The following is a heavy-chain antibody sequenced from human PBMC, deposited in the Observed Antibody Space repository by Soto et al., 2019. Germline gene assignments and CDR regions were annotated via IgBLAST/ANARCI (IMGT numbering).Heavy chain of an antibody. CDR1: GGTFSSYA. D-gene: IGHD6-13*01. J-gene: IGHJ4*02. Sequence: SVKVSCKASGGTFSSYAISWVRQAPGQGLEWMGGIIPIFGTANYAQKFQGRVTITADESTSTAYMGLSSLRSEDTAVYYCARGHGSWTGYYFDYWSQGTLVTVSS. CDR2: IIPIFGTA. CDR3: ARGHGSWTGYYFDY. V-gene: IGHV1-69*13.